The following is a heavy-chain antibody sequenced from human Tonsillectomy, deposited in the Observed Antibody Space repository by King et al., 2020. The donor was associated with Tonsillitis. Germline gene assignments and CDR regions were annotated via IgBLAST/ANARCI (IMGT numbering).Heavy chain of an antibody. CDR3: ARDQPVGSTRFDY. V-gene: IGHV4-4*07. CDR1: GASMSSYY. CDR2: IHTSGST. J-gene: IGHJ4*02. Sequence: MPLQESGPGLVKPSETLSLTCTVSGASMSSYYWSWIRPPADKGLEWIGRIHTSGSTNYNPSLESRVTMSVDTSKNQFSLKLTSMTAADTAVYFCARDQPVGSTRFDYWGQGILVTVSS. D-gene: IGHD2-2*01.